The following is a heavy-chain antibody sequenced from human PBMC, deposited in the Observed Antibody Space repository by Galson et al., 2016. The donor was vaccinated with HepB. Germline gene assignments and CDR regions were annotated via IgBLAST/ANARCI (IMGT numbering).Heavy chain of an antibody. CDR3: AASSGWWRLVS. CDR2: MSHTGGT. CDR1: GASITSGPW. Sequence: SETLSLTCGVSGASITSGPWWSCVRQPPGKGLEWIGEMSHTGGTNYNPSLKSRVTIALDKSNNQFSWKITSMTAADTAVYYCAASSGWWRLVSWGQGVLVTVSS. D-gene: IGHD6-19*01. V-gene: IGHV4-4*02. J-gene: IGHJ4*02.